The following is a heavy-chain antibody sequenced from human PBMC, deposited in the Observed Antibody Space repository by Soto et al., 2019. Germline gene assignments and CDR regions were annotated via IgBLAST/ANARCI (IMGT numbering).Heavy chain of an antibody. V-gene: IGHV3-48*03. Sequence: GGSLRLSCAASGFTFIRYEVNWVRQAPGKGLEWVSYISSSGTTIYYADSVKGRFTISRDNTKNSLYLQMNSLRDEDTAVYYCTRRFDDWGRGTLVTVSS. CDR1: GFTFIRYE. CDR2: ISSSGTTI. CDR3: TRRFDD. J-gene: IGHJ4*02.